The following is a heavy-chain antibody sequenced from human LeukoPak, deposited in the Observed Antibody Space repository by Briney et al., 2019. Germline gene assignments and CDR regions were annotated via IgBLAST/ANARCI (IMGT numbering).Heavy chain of an antibody. CDR3: ARVQGYCTDGRCLF. V-gene: IGHV1-2*02. CDR2: INPNNGDT. J-gene: IGHJ4*02. D-gene: IGHD2-8*01. CDR1: GYTFTGYH. Sequence: ASVKVSCKASGYTFTGYHIHWVRQAPGQGLEWMGWINPNNGDTKCAQKFNGRVTMTRDTSISTAYMEMSRLRSDDTAVYYCARVQGYCTDGRCLFWGQGTLVTVSS.